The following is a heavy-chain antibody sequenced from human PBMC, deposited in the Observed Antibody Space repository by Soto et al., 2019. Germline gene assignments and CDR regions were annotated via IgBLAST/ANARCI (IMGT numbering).Heavy chain of an antibody. CDR3: FRGGLDDYEKEGRY. V-gene: IGHV1-46*01. D-gene: IGHD4-17*01. J-gene: IGHJ4*01. CDR1: GYTFTSYN. Sequence: ASVKVSCKASGYTFTSYNIHWVRQAPGQGLEWMAIIYARGGSTTYAQNLQGRVTVTRDTSTSTVYMELSSLRSDDTATYFCFRGGLDDYEKEGRYWG. CDR2: IYARGGST.